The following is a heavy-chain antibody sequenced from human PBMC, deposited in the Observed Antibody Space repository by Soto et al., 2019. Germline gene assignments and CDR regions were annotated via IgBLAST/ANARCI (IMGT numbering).Heavy chain of an antibody. Sequence: QVQLQESGPGLVKPSQTLSLTCTVSGGSISSGDYYWSWIRQPPGKGLEWIGYIYYSGSTYYNPSLKSRVTISVDTSKNQFSLKLSSVTAADTAVYYCARDPLGDSSGYGDLHSDYWGQGTLVTVSS. J-gene: IGHJ4*02. CDR2: IYYSGST. D-gene: IGHD3-22*01. V-gene: IGHV4-30-4*01. CDR3: ARDPLGDSSGYGDLHSDY. CDR1: GGSISSGDYY.